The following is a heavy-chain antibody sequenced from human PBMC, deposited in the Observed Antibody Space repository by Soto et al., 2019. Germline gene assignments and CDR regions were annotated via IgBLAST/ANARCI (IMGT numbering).Heavy chain of an antibody. J-gene: IGHJ5*02. CDR3: ASVLSAFGGVIVPGPSYWFDP. CDR1: GCTFSSYA. Sequence: SVKVSCKASGCTFSSYAISWVRQAPGQGLEWMGGIIPIFGTANYAQKFQGRVTITADESTSTAYMELSSLRSEDTAVYYCASVLSAFGGVIVPGPSYWFDPWGQGTLVTVSS. V-gene: IGHV1-69*13. D-gene: IGHD3-16*02. CDR2: IIPIFGTA.